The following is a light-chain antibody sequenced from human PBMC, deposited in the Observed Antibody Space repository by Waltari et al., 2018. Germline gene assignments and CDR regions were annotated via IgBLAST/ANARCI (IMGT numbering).Light chain of an antibody. J-gene: IGKJ2*01. V-gene: IGKV4-1*01. CDR2: WAS. CDR3: QQYYTTPRT. CDR1: QSVFFTSIDKQY. Sequence: DIVMTQSPDFLAVSLGERANINCRASQSVFFTSIDKQYLAWFQQKPGQAPKLLIYWASNRQSGVPDRFSGSGSGTEFSLTIDNLQAEDVAVYDCQQYYTTPRTFGQGTKLEIK.